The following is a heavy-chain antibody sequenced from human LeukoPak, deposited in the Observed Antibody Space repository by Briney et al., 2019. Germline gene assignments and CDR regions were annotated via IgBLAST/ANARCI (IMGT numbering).Heavy chain of an antibody. CDR1: GGSISSGSYY. V-gene: IGHV4-61*01. CDR2: IYYSGST. D-gene: IGHD3-22*01. CDR3: ARHYTYYDSPVASTAFDI. J-gene: IGHJ3*02. Sequence: PSETLSLTCTVSGGSISSGSYYWSWIRQPPGKGLEWIGYIYYSGSTDYNPSLKSRVTISVDTSKNQFSLKLSSVTAADTAVYYCARHYTYYDSPVASTAFDIWGQGTMVTVSS.